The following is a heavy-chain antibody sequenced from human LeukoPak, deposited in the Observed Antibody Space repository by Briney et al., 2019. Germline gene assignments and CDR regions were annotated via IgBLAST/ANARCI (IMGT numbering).Heavy chain of an antibody. CDR3: ARGRGDYIDAFDI. CDR2: LYNSGST. CDR1: GDSISPYS. V-gene: IGHV4-59*08. Sequence: SETLSLTCTVSGDSISPYSWSWIRQPPGKGLEWIGYLYNSGSTTYNPSLKSRVTISVDTSKNQFSLKLSSVTAADTAVYYCARGRGDYIDAFDIWGQGTMVTVSS. D-gene: IGHD4-17*01. J-gene: IGHJ3*02.